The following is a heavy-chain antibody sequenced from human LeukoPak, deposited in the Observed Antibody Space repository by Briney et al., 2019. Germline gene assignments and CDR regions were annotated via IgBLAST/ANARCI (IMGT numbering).Heavy chain of an antibody. CDR2: IKGKTDGGTT. CDR3: ATEATYYYDTSGV. J-gene: IGHJ4*02. V-gene: IGHV3-15*01. CDR1: GFTFSNAW. D-gene: IGHD3-22*01. Sequence: GGSLRLSCAASGFTFSNAWMSWVRQAPGKGLEWVGRIKGKTDGGTTDYAAPVKGRFTISRDDSKSTLYLQMNSLKTEDTAVYYCATEATYYYDTSGVWGQGTLVTVSS.